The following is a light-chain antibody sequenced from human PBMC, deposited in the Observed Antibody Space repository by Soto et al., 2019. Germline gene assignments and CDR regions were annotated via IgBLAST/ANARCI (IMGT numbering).Light chain of an antibody. J-gene: IGKJ5*01. Sequence: EIVLTQSPGTLSLSPGDTATLSCRASQSLSSNYLAWYQQRPGQAPKLLIYDISSRATGIPDRFSGSGSGTDFTLTITRLDPEDFAVYYCQRYGGSMTFGQGTRLEIE. V-gene: IGKV3-20*01. CDR1: QSLSSNY. CDR3: QRYGGSMT. CDR2: DIS.